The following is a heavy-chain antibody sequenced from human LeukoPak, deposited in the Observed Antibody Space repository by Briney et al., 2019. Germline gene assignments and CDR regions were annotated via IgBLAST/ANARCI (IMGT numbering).Heavy chain of an antibody. J-gene: IGHJ1*01. Sequence: PSETLSLTCTVSGGSISSYYWSWIRQPPGKGLEWIGYIYYSGSTNYNPSLKSRVTISVDTSKKQFSLKLNSVTAADTAVYYCARDGGSGYDPADFQHWGQGTLVTVSS. CDR3: ARDGGSGYDPADFQH. D-gene: IGHD5-12*01. CDR1: GGSISSYY. V-gene: IGHV4-59*01. CDR2: IYYSGST.